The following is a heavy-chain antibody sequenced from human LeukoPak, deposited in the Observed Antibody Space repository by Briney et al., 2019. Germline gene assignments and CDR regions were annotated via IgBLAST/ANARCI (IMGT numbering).Heavy chain of an antibody. J-gene: IGHJ4*02. CDR1: GYTFTSYD. CDR3: ARDTSGDYYDSSGYRLDY. D-gene: IGHD3-22*01. Sequence: ASVKVSCKASGYTFTSYDINWVRQAPGQGLEWMGWINPNSGGTNYAQKFQGRVTMTRDTSISTAYMELSRLRSDDTAVYYCARDTSGDYYDSSGYRLDYWGQGTLVTVSS. CDR2: INPNSGGT. V-gene: IGHV1-2*02.